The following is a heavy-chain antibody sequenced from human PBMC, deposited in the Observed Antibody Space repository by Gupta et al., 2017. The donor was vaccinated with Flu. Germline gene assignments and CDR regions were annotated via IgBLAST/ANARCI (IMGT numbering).Heavy chain of an antibody. CDR1: GYTFTSYG. D-gene: IGHD2-2*01. CDR3: ARDTNNIVVVPAAMEIRYYYYGMDV. CDR2: ISAYNGNT. J-gene: IGHJ6*02. Sequence: QVQLVQSGAEVKKPGASLKVSCKASGYTFTSYGISWVRQAPGQGLEWMGWISAYNGNTNYAQKLQGRVTMTTDTSTSTAYMELRSLRSDDTAVYYCARDTNNIVVVPAAMEIRYYYYGMDVWGQGTTVTVSS. V-gene: IGHV1-18*01.